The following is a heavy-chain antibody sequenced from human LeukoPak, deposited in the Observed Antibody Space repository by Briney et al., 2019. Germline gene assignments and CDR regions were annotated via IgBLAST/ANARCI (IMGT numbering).Heavy chain of an antibody. J-gene: IGHJ4*02. Sequence: GGSLRLSCAASGFTFSSYWMSWVRQAPGKGLEWVASIKQDGSEKYYVDSVKGRFTISRDNAKNSLYLQMNSLRAEDTAVYYCARGDFWSGYANDYWGQGTLVTVSS. D-gene: IGHD3-3*01. CDR2: IKQDGSEK. CDR1: GFTFSSYW. CDR3: ARGDFWSGYANDY. V-gene: IGHV3-7*01.